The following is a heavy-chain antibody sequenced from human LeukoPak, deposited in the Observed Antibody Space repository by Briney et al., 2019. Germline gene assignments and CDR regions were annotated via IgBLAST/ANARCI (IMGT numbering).Heavy chain of an antibody. D-gene: IGHD3-22*01. CDR1: GFTFSSYA. CDR2: ISGSGGST. Sequence: GGSLRLSCAASGFTFSSYAMSWVRQAPGKGLEWVSAISGSGGSTYYADSVKGRFTISRDNAKNSLYLQMNSLRAEDTAVYYCARDQPYYYDSSGYFDYWGQGALVTVSS. J-gene: IGHJ4*02. CDR3: ARDQPYYYDSSGYFDY. V-gene: IGHV3-23*01.